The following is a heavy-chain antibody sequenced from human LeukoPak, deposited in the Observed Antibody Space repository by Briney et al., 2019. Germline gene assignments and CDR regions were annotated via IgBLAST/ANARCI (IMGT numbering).Heavy chain of an antibody. J-gene: IGHJ6*02. D-gene: IGHD6-19*01. Sequence: ASVKVSCKASGYTFTGYYMHWVRQAPGQGLEWMGWMNPNSGGTNYAQKSQGRVTMTRDTSITTAYMELSSLRSEDTAVYYCARGPLRYSSGGLCGMDVWGQGTTVTVSS. CDR3: ARGPLRYSSGGLCGMDV. CDR1: GYTFTGYY. V-gene: IGHV1-2*02. CDR2: MNPNSGGT.